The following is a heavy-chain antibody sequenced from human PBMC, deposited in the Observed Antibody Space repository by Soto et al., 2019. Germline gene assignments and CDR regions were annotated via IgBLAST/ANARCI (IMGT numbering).Heavy chain of an antibody. V-gene: IGHV4-31*03. Sequence: QVQLQESGPGLVKPSQTLSLTCTVSGGSISSGGYYWSWIRQHPGKGLEWIGYIYYSGSTYYNPSPXSXXTMAVATSKNHFSLKLSSVTAADTAVYYCARSVFPWGQGTLVTVSS. CDR2: IYYSGST. CDR3: ARSVFP. J-gene: IGHJ5*02. CDR1: GGSISSGGYY.